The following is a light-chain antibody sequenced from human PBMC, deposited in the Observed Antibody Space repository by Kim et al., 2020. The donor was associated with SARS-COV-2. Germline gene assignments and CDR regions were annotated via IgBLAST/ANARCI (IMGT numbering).Light chain of an antibody. V-gene: IGLV3-1*01. CDR1: KLGDKY. Sequence: SVSPGQTGSITCSGDKLGDKYACWYQQKPGQSPVLVIYQDSKRPSGIPGRFSGSNSGNTATLTISGTQAMDEADYYCQAWDSSTAVFGGGTQLTVL. CDR2: QDS. J-gene: IGLJ2*01. CDR3: QAWDSSTAV.